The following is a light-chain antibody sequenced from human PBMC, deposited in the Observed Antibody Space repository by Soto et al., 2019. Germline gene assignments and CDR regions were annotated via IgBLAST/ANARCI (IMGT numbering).Light chain of an antibody. CDR1: QSVLYSSNNKNY. V-gene: IGKV4-1*01. J-gene: IGKJ4*01. CDR2: WAS. Sequence: DIVMTQSPDSLAVSLGERATINCKSSQSVLYSSNNKNYLAWYQQKPGQPPKLLIYWASIRESGVPDRFSGSESGTDFTLTISSLQAEDVAVYYCQQYYNTPLTFGGGTKVEIK. CDR3: QQYYNTPLT.